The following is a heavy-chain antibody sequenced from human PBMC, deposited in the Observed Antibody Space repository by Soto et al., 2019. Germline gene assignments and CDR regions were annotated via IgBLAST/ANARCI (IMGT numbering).Heavy chain of an antibody. J-gene: IGHJ6*02. CDR2: IIPICGIP. CDR1: GGTFSSYA. V-gene: IGHV1-69*05. CDR3: ARDSYDFDRGGAYYGMDV. Sequence: QVQLVQSGAEVKKPGSSVKVSCKASGGTFSSYAISWVRQAPGQGLEWMGGIIPICGIPRYEQKFQGRVKMTPDESTSTGYMELSSLRSEDTAVYYCARDSYDFDRGGAYYGMDVWGQGTTVTVSS. D-gene: IGHD3-3*01.